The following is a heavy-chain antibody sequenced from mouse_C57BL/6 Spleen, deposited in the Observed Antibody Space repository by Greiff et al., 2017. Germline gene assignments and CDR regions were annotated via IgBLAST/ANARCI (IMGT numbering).Heavy chain of an antibody. CDR2: IYPGDGDT. CDR3: ARPITTVVATDYYAMGY. Sequence: QVQLQQSGPELVKPGASVKISCKASGYAFSSSWMNWVKQRPGKGLEWIGRIYPGDGDTNYTGKFKGKATLTADKSSRTAYMQLSSLTSEDAAVYFWARPITTVVATDYYAMGYWGQGTSVTVST. D-gene: IGHD1-1*01. J-gene: IGHJ4*01. CDR1: GYAFSSSW. V-gene: IGHV1-82*01.